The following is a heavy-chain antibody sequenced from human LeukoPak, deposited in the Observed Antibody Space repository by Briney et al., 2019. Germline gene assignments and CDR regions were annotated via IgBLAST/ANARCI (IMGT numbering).Heavy chain of an antibody. V-gene: IGHV3-23*01. CDR3: AKARGFGEQGYFDY. CDR2: ISGSGCST. Sequence: GGSLRLSCAASGFTFSSYAMSWVRQAPGQGLEWVSPISGSGCSTYYADSVKGRFTISRDNSKNTLYLQMNSLRAEDTSVYYCAKARGFGEQGYFDYWGQGTLVTVSS. J-gene: IGHJ4*02. D-gene: IGHD3-10*01. CDR1: GFTFSSYA.